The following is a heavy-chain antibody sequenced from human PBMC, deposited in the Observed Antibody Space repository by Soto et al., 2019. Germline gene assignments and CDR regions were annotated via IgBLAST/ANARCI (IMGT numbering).Heavy chain of an antibody. CDR3: ARSREQWLVDAFDI. D-gene: IGHD6-19*01. CDR1: GGSFSGYY. CDR2: VNPTGST. V-gene: IGHV4-34*01. Sequence: PSETLSLTCAVYGGSFSGYYWSWIRQPPGKGLEWIGEVNPTGSTKYNPSLKSRVTISVDTSKNQFSLNLNSVTAADTALYYCARSREQWLVDAFDIWGQWTMVTVSS. J-gene: IGHJ3*02.